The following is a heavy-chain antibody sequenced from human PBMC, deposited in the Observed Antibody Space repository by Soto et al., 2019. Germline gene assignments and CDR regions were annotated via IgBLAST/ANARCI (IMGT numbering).Heavy chain of an antibody. D-gene: IGHD3-3*01. J-gene: IGHJ4*02. CDR2: IYYSGDT. V-gene: IGHV4-30-4*01. Sequence: QVQLQESGPGLVKPSQTLSLTCTVSGGSISRGDYYWSWIRQPPGKGLEWIGYIYYSGDTYYNPSLKRRLTHSLDPSQNQATLEINSVTAADTAVDYCARAFGYRSGYFGGLGFWGQGNLVTV. CDR1: GGSISRGDYY. CDR3: ARAFGYRSGYFGGLGF.